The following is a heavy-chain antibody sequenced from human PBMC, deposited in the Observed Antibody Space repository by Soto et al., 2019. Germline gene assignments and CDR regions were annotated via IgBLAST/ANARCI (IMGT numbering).Heavy chain of an antibody. CDR3: ARDGMTTGDT. Sequence: ETLSLTCIVSGFSVRSYTWSWVRQPANKGLEWIGRVFSSVSATYNPSLKSRVSITMDTPENRISLKLDSVTAADAGVYYCARDGMTTGDTWGPGTAVTVSS. V-gene: IGHV4-4*07. D-gene: IGHD2-21*02. J-gene: IGHJ4*02. CDR2: VFSSVSA. CDR1: GFSVRSYT.